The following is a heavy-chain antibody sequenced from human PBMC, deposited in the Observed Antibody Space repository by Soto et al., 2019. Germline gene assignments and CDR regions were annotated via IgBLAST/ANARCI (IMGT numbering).Heavy chain of an antibody. CDR2: INPDSSDT. J-gene: IGHJ4*02. Sequence: GAGVQVSCNACGGTVTGFYMHWVGRAPGKGPEWMGRINPDSSDTHHAENFQGRVTITRDTSISTAHMELPRLTSDDMADYDCAISVEVPAPPRAFDYWGQGTPVTVSS. D-gene: IGHD2-2*01. V-gene: IGHV1-2*06. CDR1: GGTVTGFY. CDR3: AISVEVPAPPRAFDY.